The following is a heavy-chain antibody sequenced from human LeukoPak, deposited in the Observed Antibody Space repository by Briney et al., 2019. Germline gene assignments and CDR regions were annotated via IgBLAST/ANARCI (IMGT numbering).Heavy chain of an antibody. V-gene: IGHV3-21*01. CDR1: GFLFNTYG. D-gene: IGHD1-1*01. J-gene: IGHJ6*02. CDR2: ISSSSTYI. CDR3: ARGAVRRVYGMDA. Sequence: GGSLRLSCATSGFLFNTYGIYWVRQAPGKGLEWTSYISSSSTYIYYADAVKGRFTISRDDAKNSLYLQLNSLRAEDTAVYYCARGAVRRVYGMDAWGQGTTVTVSS.